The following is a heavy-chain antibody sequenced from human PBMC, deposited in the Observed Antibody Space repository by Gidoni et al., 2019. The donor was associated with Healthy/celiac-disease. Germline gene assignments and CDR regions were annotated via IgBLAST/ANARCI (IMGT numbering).Heavy chain of an antibody. CDR1: GYSISSGYY. CDR3: ARESDYYGSGSTGDY. D-gene: IGHD3-10*01. V-gene: IGHV4-38-2*02. J-gene: IGHJ4*02. Sequence: QVQLQESGPGLVKPSETLSLTCAVSGYSISSGYYWGWIRQPPGKGLEWIGSIYNSGSTYYNPSLKSRVTISVDTSKNQFSLKLSSVTAADTAVYYCARESDYYGSGSTGDYWGQGTLVTVSS. CDR2: IYNSGST.